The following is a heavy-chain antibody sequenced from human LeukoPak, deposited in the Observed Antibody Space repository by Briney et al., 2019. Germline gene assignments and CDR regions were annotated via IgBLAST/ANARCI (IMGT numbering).Heavy chain of an antibody. J-gene: IGHJ6*03. V-gene: IGHV3-53*01. CDR3: AKAPRGGVVVPAATSYYYYMDV. CDR2: IYSGGST. Sequence: GGSLRLSCAASGFTVSSNYMSWVRQAPGKGLEWVSVIYSGGSTYYADSVKGRFTISRDNSKNTLYLQMNSLRAEDTAVYYCAKAPRGGVVVPAATSYYYYMDVWGKGTTVTISS. CDR1: GFTVSSNY. D-gene: IGHD2-2*01.